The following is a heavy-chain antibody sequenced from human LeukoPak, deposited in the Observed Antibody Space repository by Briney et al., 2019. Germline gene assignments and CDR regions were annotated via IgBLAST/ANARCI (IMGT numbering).Heavy chain of an antibody. D-gene: IGHD6-25*01. V-gene: IGHV3-23*01. CDR2: INTSGGTT. Sequence: GGSLRLSCAASGFSFSSYGISWVRQAPGKGLEWVSTINTSGGTTYYADSVKGRFTVSRDNSKNTLYLQMNSLSAEDTAVYYCAKDIAANNYYYYYMDVWGKGTTVTISS. CDR1: GFSFSSYG. CDR3: AKDIAANNYYYYYMDV. J-gene: IGHJ6*03.